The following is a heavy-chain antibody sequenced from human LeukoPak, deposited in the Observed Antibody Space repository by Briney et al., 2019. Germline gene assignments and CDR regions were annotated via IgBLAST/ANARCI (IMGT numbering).Heavy chain of an antibody. Sequence: GGSLRLSCAASGFTFSTYSMNWVRQAPGKGLEWVSSISSGSSLIYYADSVKGRFTISRDNAKNSLFLQMNSLRAEDTAVYYCARGITIFGVVPDAYYYYMDVWGKGTTVTVSS. D-gene: IGHD3-3*01. J-gene: IGHJ6*03. CDR2: ISSGSSLI. V-gene: IGHV3-21*01. CDR1: GFTFSTYS. CDR3: ARGITIFGVVPDAYYYYMDV.